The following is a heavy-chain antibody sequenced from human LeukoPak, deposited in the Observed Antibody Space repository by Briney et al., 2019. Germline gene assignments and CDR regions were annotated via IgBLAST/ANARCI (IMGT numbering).Heavy chain of an antibody. J-gene: IGHJ6*02. CDR3: ARVSNYYGTGSLNGMDV. V-gene: IGHV3-11*01. CDR1: GFTFSDYY. D-gene: IGHD3-10*01. CDR2: ISSSGSTI. Sequence: GGSLRLSCAASGFTFSDYYMSWIRQAPGKGLEWVSYISSSGSTIYYADSVKGRFTISRDNAKNSLYLQMNRLRAEDTAVYYCARVSNYYGTGSLNGMDVWGQGTTVTVSS.